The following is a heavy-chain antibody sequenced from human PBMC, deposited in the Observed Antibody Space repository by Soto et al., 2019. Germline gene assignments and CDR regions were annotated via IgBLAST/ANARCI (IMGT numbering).Heavy chain of an antibody. CDR1: GFTFSSYA. V-gene: IGHV3-30-3*01. Sequence: PGGSLRLSCAASGFTFSSYAMHWVRQAPGKGLEWVAVISYDGSNKYYADSVKGRFTISRDNSKNTLYLQMSSLRAEDTAVYYCARGIRGVEFYYGLDVWGRGTTVTVSS. D-gene: IGHD3-10*01. J-gene: IGHJ6*02. CDR2: ISYDGSNK. CDR3: ARGIRGVEFYYGLDV.